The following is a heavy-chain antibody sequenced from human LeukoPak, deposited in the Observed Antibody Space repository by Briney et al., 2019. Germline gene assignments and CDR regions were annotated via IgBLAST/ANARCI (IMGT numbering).Heavy chain of an antibody. CDR2: INPNSGGT. J-gene: IGHJ3*02. V-gene: IGHV1-2*02. D-gene: IGHD3-10*01. Sequence: GASVKVSCKASGYTFTGYYMHWGRQAPGQGLEWMGWINPNSGGTNYAQKFQGRFTMARDTSISTAYMELSRLRSDDTAVYYCARNRRAYYGSGRHDAFDIWGQGTMVTVSS. CDR1: GYTFTGYY. CDR3: ARNRRAYYGSGRHDAFDI.